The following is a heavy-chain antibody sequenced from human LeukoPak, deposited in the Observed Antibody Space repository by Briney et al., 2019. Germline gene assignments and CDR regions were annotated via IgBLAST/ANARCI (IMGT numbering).Heavy chain of an antibody. CDR3: AKDTNPAARPDWYFDL. CDR1: GFTFSSYG. J-gene: IGHJ2*01. CDR2: IRYDGSNK. V-gene: IGHV3-30*02. Sequence: GGSLRLSCAASGFTFSSYGMHWVRQAPGKGLEWVAFIRYDGSNKYYADSVKGRFTISRDNSKNTLYLQMNSLRAEDTAVYYCAKDTNPAARPDWYFDLWGRGTLVTVSS. D-gene: IGHD6-6*01.